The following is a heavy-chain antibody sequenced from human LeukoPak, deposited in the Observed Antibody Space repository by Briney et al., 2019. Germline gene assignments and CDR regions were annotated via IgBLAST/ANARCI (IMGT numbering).Heavy chain of an antibody. D-gene: IGHD3-9*01. Sequence: SETLSLTCTVSGGSISSYYWSWIRQPPGKGLEWIGYIYYSGSTNYNPSLKSRVTISVDTSKNQFSLKLSSVTAADTAVYYCARSLVHYDILTGYYPYWYFDLWGRGTLVTVSS. CDR2: IYYSGST. V-gene: IGHV4-59*12. CDR3: ARSLVHYDILTGYYPYWYFDL. J-gene: IGHJ2*01. CDR1: GGSISSYY.